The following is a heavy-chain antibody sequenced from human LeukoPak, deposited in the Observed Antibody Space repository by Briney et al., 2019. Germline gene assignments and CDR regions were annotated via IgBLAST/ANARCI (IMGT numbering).Heavy chain of an antibody. D-gene: IGHD2-15*01. J-gene: IGHJ4*02. CDR3: ARSGVTPTHFDY. CDR2: IYHSGST. Sequence: PSEPLSLTCAVAGYSISSGYYWDSLGQPPGKGLDRIGSIYHSGSTYYNPSLKSRVTISVDTSKNQFSLKLSSVTAADTAVYYYARSGVTPTHFDYWGQGTMVTVSS. V-gene: IGHV4-38-2*01. CDR1: GYSISSGYY.